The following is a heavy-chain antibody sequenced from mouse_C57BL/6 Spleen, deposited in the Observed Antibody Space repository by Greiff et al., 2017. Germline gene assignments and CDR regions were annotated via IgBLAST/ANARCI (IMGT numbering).Heavy chain of an antibody. J-gene: IGHJ1*03. Sequence: EVKLMESGGGLVKPGGSLKLSCAASGFTFSDYGMHWVRQAPEKGLEWVAYISSGSSTIYYADTVKGRFTISRDNAKNTLFLQMTSLRSEDTAMYYCARRAYYYGSSHWYFDVWGTGTTVTVSS. D-gene: IGHD1-1*01. CDR2: ISSGSSTI. CDR3: ARRAYYYGSSHWYFDV. CDR1: GFTFSDYG. V-gene: IGHV5-17*01.